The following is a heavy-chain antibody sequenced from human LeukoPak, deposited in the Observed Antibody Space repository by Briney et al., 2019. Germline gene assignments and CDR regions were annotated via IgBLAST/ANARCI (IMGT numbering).Heavy chain of an antibody. J-gene: IGHJ5*01. V-gene: IGHV4-4*07. Sequence: PSETLSLTCTVSGGSISSSYWSWTRQPAGKGLEWIGRIHISGSTNYNPSLKTRVTLSVDTSKNQFSLNLSSVTAADTAVYYCARDGLVSGWGGFNPWGQGTLVTVSS. D-gene: IGHD6-19*01. CDR3: ARDGLVSGWGGFNP. CDR1: GGSISSSY. CDR2: IHISGST.